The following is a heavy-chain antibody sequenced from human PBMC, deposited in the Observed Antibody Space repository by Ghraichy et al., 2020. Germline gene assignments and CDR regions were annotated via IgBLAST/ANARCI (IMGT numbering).Heavy chain of an antibody. V-gene: IGHV4-34*01. CDR1: GGSFSGYY. Sequence: SETLSLTCAVYGGSFSGYYWSWIRQPPGKGLEWIGEINHSGSTNYNPSLKSRVTISVDTSKNQFSLKLSSVTAADTAVYYCARGHRDTIFGGKNAFDIWGQGTMVTVSS. CDR2: INHSGST. CDR3: ARGHRDTIFGGKNAFDI. D-gene: IGHD3-3*01. J-gene: IGHJ3*02.